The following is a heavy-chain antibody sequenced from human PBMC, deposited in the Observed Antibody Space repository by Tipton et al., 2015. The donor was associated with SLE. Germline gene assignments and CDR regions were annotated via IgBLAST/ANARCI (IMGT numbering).Heavy chain of an antibody. Sequence: SLRLSCAASGFIFSDIAMSWVRQAPGKGLGWVSFISGSGDKTFYGDSVRGRFTISRDNSKNRLSLQMNSLRAEDTAIYYCVKRLSMATCFDYWGQGALVTVSP. J-gene: IGHJ4*02. V-gene: IGHV3-23*01. CDR3: VKRLSMATCFDY. CDR2: ISGSGDKT. CDR1: GFIFSDIA. D-gene: IGHD2-8*01.